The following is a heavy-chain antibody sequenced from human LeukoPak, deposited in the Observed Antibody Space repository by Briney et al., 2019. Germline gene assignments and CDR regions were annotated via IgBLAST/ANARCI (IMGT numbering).Heavy chain of an antibody. CDR1: GGTISSSSYY. CDR2: IYYSGCI. V-gene: IGHV4-39*01. D-gene: IGHD1-26*01. J-gene: IGHJ4*02. CDR3: ARIVGASDY. Sequence: SETLSHTCTVSGGTISSSSYYWGGIRQPPGKGLEWIGSIYYSGCIYYVTSRKSRFTISVDTSKYQLSLKLSSVAAADTAVYYCARIVGASDYWGQGTLVTVSS.